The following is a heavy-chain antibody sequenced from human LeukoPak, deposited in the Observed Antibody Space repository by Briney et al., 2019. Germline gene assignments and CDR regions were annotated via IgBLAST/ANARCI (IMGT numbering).Heavy chain of an antibody. V-gene: IGHV3-23*01. J-gene: IGHJ4*02. CDR3: AKDVYGPGSFYFDY. CDR2: ISGSGGST. Sequence: GGSLRLSCAASGFTFSSYAMSWVRQARGKGLEWVSAISGSGGSTYYADSVKGGFTISRDNSKNTLYLQVNSLRAEDTAVYYCAKDVYGPGSFYFDYWGRGTLVTVSS. CDR1: GFTFSSYA. D-gene: IGHD3-10*01.